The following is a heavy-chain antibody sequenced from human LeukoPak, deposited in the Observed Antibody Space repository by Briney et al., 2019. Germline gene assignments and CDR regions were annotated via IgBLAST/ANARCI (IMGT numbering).Heavy chain of an antibody. CDR2: IWYDGSNK. V-gene: IGHV3-33*08. J-gene: IGHJ6*02. CDR3: ARDPPPYYYGSGSLRPFHYGMDV. CDR1: GFTFSSYS. Sequence: PGGSLRLSCAASGFTFSSYSMNWVRQAPGKGLEWVAVIWYDGSNKYYADSVKGRFTISRDNSKNTLYLQMNSLRAEDTAVYYCARDPPPYYYGSGSLRPFHYGMDVWGQGTTVTVSS. D-gene: IGHD3-10*01.